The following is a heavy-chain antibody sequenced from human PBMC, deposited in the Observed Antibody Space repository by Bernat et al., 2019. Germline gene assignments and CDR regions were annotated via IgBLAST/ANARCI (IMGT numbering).Heavy chain of an antibody. CDR3: TTVEKWELLWFGELLGVDY. J-gene: IGHJ4*02. CDR1: GFTFSNAW. CDR2: IKSKTDGGTT. D-gene: IGHD3-10*01. V-gene: IGHV3-15*07. Sequence: EVQLVESGGGLVKPGGSLRLSCAASGFTFSNAWMNWVRQAPGKGLEWVGRIKSKTDGGTTDYAAPVKGRFTISRDDSKNTLYLQMNSRKTEDTAVYYCTTVEKWELLWFGELLGVDYWGQGTLVTVSS.